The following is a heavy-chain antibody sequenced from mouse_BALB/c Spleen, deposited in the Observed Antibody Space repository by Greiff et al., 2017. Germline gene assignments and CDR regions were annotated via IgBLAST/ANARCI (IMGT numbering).Heavy chain of an antibody. CDR3: ARWGDGEVYYAMDY. CDR2: ISYSGST. Sequence: VQLQQSGPGLVKPSQSLSLTCTVTGYSITSDYAWNWIRQFPGNKLEWMGYISYSGSTSYNPSLKSRISITRDTSKNQFFLQLNSVTTEDTATYYCARWGDGEVYYAMDYWGQGTSVTVSS. CDR1: GYSITSDYA. J-gene: IGHJ4*01. V-gene: IGHV3-2*02.